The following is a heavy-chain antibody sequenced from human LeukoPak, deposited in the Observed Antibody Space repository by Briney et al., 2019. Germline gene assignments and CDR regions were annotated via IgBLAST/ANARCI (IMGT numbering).Heavy chain of an antibody. D-gene: IGHD3-10*01. V-gene: IGHV3-23*01. CDR2: ISGSGGST. CDR3: AKSDEFFAQIDY. CDR1: GFTLSSYV. J-gene: IGHJ4*02. Sequence: GGSLRLSCAASGFTLSSYVMSWVRQAPGKGLEWVSAISGSGGSTYYADSVKGRFTISRDNSKNTLYLQMNSLRAEDTAVYYCAKSDEFFAQIDYWGQGTLVTVSS.